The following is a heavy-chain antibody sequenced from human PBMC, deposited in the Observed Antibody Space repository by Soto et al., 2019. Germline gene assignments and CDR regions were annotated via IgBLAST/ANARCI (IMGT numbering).Heavy chain of an antibody. CDR2: ISGSGGST. V-gene: IGHV3-23*01. CDR1: GFTFSSYA. D-gene: IGHD3-10*01. CDR3: AKDLFSYYYGSGTDY. J-gene: IGHJ4*02. Sequence: GGSLRLSCAASGFTFSSYAMSWVRQAPGKGLEWVSAISGSGGSTYYSDSVKGRFTISRDNSKNTLYLQMNSLRAEDTAVYYCAKDLFSYYYGSGTDYWGQGTLVTVSS.